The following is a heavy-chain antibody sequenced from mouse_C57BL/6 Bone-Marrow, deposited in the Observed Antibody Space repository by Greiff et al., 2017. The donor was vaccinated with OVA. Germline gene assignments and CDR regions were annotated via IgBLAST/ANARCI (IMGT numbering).Heavy chain of an antibody. J-gene: IGHJ1*03. V-gene: IGHV1-69*01. CDR1: GYTFTSYW. D-gene: IGHD1-1*01. Sequence: QVQLQQPGAELVMPGASVKLSCKASGYTFTSYWMHWVKQRPGQGLEWIGEIDTSDSYTNYNQKFKGKSTLTVYKSSSTAYMQLSSLTSEDSAVYYCARRYYYGNSLWYFYVWGTGATVTFAS. CDR2: IDTSDSYT. CDR3: ARRYYYGNSLWYFYV.